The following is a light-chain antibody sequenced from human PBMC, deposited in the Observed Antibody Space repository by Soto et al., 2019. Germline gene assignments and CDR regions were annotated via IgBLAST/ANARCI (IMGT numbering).Light chain of an antibody. Sequence: EIVLTQSPGTLSLSPGERATLSCRASQSVISSSLAWYQQKPGQAPRLLIYGASSRATGIPDRFSGSGSGTDFTLTISRLEPEDLALYFCQQYGTSPQTFGQGTKVEIK. CDR3: QQYGTSPQT. V-gene: IGKV3-20*01. CDR2: GAS. CDR1: QSVISSS. J-gene: IGKJ1*01.